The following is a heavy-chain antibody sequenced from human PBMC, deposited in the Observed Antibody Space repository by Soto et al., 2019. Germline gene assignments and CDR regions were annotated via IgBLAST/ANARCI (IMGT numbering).Heavy chain of an antibody. D-gene: IGHD4-17*01. CDR2: IIPIFGTA. Sequence: SVKVSCKASGGSFSSYAISWVRQAPGQGLEWMGGIIPIFGTANYAQKFQGRVTITADESTSTAYMELSSRRSEDTAVYYCARELRTTVTSYSYEFGRDVWSKGT. CDR3: ARELRTTVTSYSYEFGRDV. CDR1: GGSFSSYA. J-gene: IGHJ6*04. V-gene: IGHV1-69*13.